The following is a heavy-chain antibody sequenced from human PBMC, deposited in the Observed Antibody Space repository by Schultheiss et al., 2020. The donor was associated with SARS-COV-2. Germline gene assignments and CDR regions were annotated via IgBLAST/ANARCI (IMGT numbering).Heavy chain of an antibody. Sequence: SETLSLTCTVSGGSISSGGYYWSWIRQHPGKGLEWIGYIYYSGSTNYNPSLKSRVTISVDTSKNQFSLKLSSVTAADTAVYYCATEAYCGGDCYSDNAFDIWGQGTMVTVSS. J-gene: IGHJ3*02. D-gene: IGHD2-21*02. CDR2: IYYSGST. CDR1: GGSISSGGYY. V-gene: IGHV4-61*08. CDR3: ATEAYCGGDCYSDNAFDI.